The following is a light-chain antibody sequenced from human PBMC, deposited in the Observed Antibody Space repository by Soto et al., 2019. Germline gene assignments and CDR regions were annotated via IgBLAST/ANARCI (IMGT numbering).Light chain of an antibody. CDR3: SSYAGSNDV. CDR2: EVS. CDR1: SSDVGGYNY. J-gene: IGLJ1*01. Sequence: QSALTQLPSASGSPGQSVTISCTGTSSDVGGYNYVSWYQQHPGKAPKLMIYEVSKRPSGVPDRFSGSKSGNTASLTVSGLQAEDEADYYCSSYAGSNDVFGTGTKVTVL. V-gene: IGLV2-8*01.